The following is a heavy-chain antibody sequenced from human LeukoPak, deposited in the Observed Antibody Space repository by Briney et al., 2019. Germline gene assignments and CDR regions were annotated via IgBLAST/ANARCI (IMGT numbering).Heavy chain of an antibody. J-gene: IGHJ4*02. CDR2: INPNSGGT. V-gene: IGHV1-2*02. CDR3: ARDRTRTGYSSGWYHDY. D-gene: IGHD6-19*01. CDR1: GYTFTGYY. Sequence: ASVTVSCTASGYTFTGYYMHWVRQAPGQGIEWMGWINPNSGGTNYAQKLQGRVTMTRDTSISTAYMELSRLRSDDTAVYYCARDRTRTGYSSGWYHDYWGQGTLVTVSS.